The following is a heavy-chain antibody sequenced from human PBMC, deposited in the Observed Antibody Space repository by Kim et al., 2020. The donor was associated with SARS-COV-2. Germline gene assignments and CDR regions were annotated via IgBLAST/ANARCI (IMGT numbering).Heavy chain of an antibody. Sequence: ASVKVSCKASGYTFTSYAMHWVRQAPGQRLEWMGWINAGNGNTKYSQKFQGRVTITRDTSASTAYMELSSLRSEDTAVYYCARDTVAVWWFDPWGQGTLVTVSS. CDR1: GYTFTSYA. V-gene: IGHV1-3*01. CDR2: INAGNGNT. CDR3: ARDTVAVWWFDP. J-gene: IGHJ5*02. D-gene: IGHD4-17*01.